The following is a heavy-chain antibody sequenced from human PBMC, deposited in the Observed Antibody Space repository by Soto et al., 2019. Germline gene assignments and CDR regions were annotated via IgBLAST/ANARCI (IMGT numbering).Heavy chain of an antibody. Sequence: PSETLSLTCTVSRGSISSGTNYWAWIRQPPGKGLEWIANIYYSGSTYYNPSLKSRVTISLDTSKNQFSLKLRSVTAADTAVYYCARHEAGCYFGGRGQGTLVTVSS. CDR1: RGSISSGTNY. CDR3: ARHEAGCYFGG. CDR2: IYYSGST. J-gene: IGHJ4*02. V-gene: IGHV4-39*01. D-gene: IGHD6-25*01.